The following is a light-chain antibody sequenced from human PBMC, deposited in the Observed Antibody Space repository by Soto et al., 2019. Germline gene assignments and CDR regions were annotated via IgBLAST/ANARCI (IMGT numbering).Light chain of an antibody. J-gene: IGLJ2*01. V-gene: IGLV1-51*01. CDR1: SSNIGINF. CDR2: DTD. Sequence: QSVLTQPPSVSATPGQKVAISCSGSSSNIGINFVSWYQQLPGTAPKLLIYDTDERPSGIPARFSGSKSGTSATLGITGLQTGDEADYYCGTWHTSLRTVVFGGGTKLTVL. CDR3: GTWHTSLRTVV.